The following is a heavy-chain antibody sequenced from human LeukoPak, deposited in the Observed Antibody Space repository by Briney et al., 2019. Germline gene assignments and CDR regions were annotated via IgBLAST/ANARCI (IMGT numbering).Heavy chain of an antibody. J-gene: IGHJ6*02. CDR2: ISAYNGNT. Sequence: ASVKVSCKASGYTFTSYGISWVRQAPGQGLEWMGWISAYNGNTNYAQKLQGRVTMTTDTSTSTAYMELSSLRSEDTAVYYCASAYCSSTSCYAGAGYYYYYGMDVWGQGTTVTVSS. V-gene: IGHV1-18*01. D-gene: IGHD2-2*01. CDR3: ASAYCSSTSCYAGAGYYYYYGMDV. CDR1: GYTFTSYG.